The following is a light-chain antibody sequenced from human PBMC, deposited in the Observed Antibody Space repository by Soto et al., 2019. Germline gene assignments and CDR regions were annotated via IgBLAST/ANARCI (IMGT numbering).Light chain of an antibody. Sequence: EIVLTQSPGTLSLSPGERATLSCRASQSVSSSYLAWYQQKPGQAPRLLIYGASSRATGIPDRFSGSGSGTDFTLTISRLEPEDFAVYYCQQYGSSPGTFGKGTNVEIK. J-gene: IGKJ1*01. V-gene: IGKV3-20*01. CDR2: GAS. CDR3: QQYGSSPGT. CDR1: QSVSSSY.